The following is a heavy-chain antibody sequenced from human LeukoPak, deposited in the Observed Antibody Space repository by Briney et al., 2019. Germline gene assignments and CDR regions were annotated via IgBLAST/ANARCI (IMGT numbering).Heavy chain of an antibody. V-gene: IGHV3-30*04. CDR1: GFTFTTYA. CDR3: VKVGPTASGNYHAFHI. J-gene: IGHJ3*02. Sequence: GSLRLSCAASGFTFTTYAMDWVRQAPGKGLEWVAVISHDGSDEKYADAVKGRFTISRDNSKNKVYLQMSSLRSDDTAVYYCVKVGPTASGNYHAFHIWGQGIMVTVSS. CDR2: ISHDGSDE. D-gene: IGHD3-10*01.